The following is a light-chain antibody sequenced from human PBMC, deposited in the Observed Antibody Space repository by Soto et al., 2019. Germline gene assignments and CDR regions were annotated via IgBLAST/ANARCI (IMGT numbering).Light chain of an antibody. Sequence: EIVMTQSPATLSVSPGERATLSCRASQSVSSDLAWYQQKPDQAPRLLIYGASTRATGIPARFSGSGSGTEFTLTISILQSEDFAVYYCQQYNNWPRTFGQGTKVEIK. V-gene: IGKV3-15*01. CDR3: QQYNNWPRT. J-gene: IGKJ1*01. CDR2: GAS. CDR1: QSVSSD.